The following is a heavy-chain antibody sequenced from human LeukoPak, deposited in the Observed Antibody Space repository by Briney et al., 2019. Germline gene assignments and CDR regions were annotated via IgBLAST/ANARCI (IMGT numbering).Heavy chain of an antibody. CDR2: ISSTGGDI. CDR1: GFIFSNYE. D-gene: IGHD4-17*01. V-gene: IGHV3-48*03. J-gene: IGHJ4*02. CDR3: TVETGGDYPHFDY. Sequence: GGSLRLSCAGSGFIFSNYEMNWVRQAPGTGLEWVSYISSTGGDIYYADSVKGRFTISRDNAQNSLYLQMNSLRAEDTAVYSCTVETGGDYPHFDYGGQGTLVTVSS.